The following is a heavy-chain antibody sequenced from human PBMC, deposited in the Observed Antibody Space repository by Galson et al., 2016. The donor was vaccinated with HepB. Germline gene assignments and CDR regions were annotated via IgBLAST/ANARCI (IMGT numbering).Heavy chain of an antibody. CDR2: IYHGGTT. J-gene: IGHJ6*02. Sequence: ETLSLTCTVSGDSVSSSSYYWGWIRQSPGKGLEWIGNIYHGGTTKNNPSLKSRITISVDTSKNQFSLKLSSVTAADTAVYYCARVRDYDFWSGFGMDVWGQGTTVTVSS. V-gene: IGHV4-39*01. D-gene: IGHD3-3*01. CDR1: GDSVSSSSYY. CDR3: ARVRDYDFWSGFGMDV.